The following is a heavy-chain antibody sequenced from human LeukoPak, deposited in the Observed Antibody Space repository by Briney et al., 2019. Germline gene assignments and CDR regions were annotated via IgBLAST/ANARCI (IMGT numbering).Heavy chain of an antibody. CDR1: GFTFSSYW. Sequence: GGSLRLSCAASGFTFSSYWMHWVRQAPGKGLVWVSRINSDGSSTSYADSVKGRFTISRDDAQNSLYLQMNSLRVEDTAVYYCARDGTPNYRSGWAYMDVWGKGTTVTISS. V-gene: IGHV3-74*01. J-gene: IGHJ6*03. CDR3: ARDGTPNYRSGWAYMDV. CDR2: INSDGSST. D-gene: IGHD6-25*01.